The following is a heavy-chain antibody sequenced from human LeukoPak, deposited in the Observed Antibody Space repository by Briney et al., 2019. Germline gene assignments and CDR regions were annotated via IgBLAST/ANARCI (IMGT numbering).Heavy chain of an antibody. CDR1: GFTFSSYA. Sequence: GGSLRLSCAASGFTFSSYAMSWVRQAPGKGLEWVSSLSGSASSTYYADSVKGRFTISRDNSKNTLYLQMNSLRAEDTAVYYCATDLRTPSAWGQGTLVTVSS. J-gene: IGHJ5*02. V-gene: IGHV3-23*01. CDR2: LSGSASST. D-gene: IGHD1-14*01. CDR3: ATDLRTPSA.